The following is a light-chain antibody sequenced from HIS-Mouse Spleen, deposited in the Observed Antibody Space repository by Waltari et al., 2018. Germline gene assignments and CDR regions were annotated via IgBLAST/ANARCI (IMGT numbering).Light chain of an antibody. CDR2: DAS. V-gene: IGKV3-11*01. CDR3: QQRSNWPYT. CDR1: QRVSSY. Sequence: EIVLTQSPATLPLSPGERAPLSCRASQRVSSYLAWYQQKPGQAPRLLIYDASNRATGIPARFSGSGSGTDFTLTISSLEPEDFAVYYCQQRSNWPYTFGQGTKLEIK. J-gene: IGKJ2*01.